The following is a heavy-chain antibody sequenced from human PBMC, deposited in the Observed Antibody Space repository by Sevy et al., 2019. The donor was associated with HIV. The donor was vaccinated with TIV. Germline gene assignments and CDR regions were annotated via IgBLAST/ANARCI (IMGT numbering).Heavy chain of an antibody. J-gene: IGHJ4*02. Sequence: SLRLSCSASGFTFSDYTMHWVRQAPGKGLEWVTLILKDGAIKYYADSVKGRFTISRDNSENTLYLQMNSLRPEDTAVYYCARALYSDVWYYYDYWGQGTLVTVSS. CDR1: GFTFSDYT. V-gene: IGHV3-30-3*01. D-gene: IGHD6-19*01. CDR3: ARALYSDVWYYYDY. CDR2: ILKDGAIK.